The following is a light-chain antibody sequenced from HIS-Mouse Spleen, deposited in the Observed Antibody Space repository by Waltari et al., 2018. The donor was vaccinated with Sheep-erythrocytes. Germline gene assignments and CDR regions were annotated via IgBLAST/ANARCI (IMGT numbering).Light chain of an antibody. CDR2: EGS. J-gene: IGLJ3*02. CDR3: CSYAGSSTPWV. Sequence: QSALTQPASVSGSPGQSITIPCTATSSDVGSYNLVSWYQQHPAKAPKLMIYEGSKRPSGVSNRFSGSKSGNTASLTISGLQAEDEADYYCCSYAGSSTPWVFGGGTKLTVL. CDR1: SSDVGSYNL. V-gene: IGLV2-23*01.